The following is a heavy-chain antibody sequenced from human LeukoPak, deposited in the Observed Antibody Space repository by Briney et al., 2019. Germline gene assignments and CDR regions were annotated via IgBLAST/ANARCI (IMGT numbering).Heavy chain of an antibody. V-gene: IGHV1-8*01. CDR1: GYTFTSYD. J-gene: IGHJ5*02. CDR2: MNPNSGNT. Sequence: GASVKVSCKASGYTFTSYDINWVRHATGQGLVWMGWMNPNSGNTGYAQKFQGRVTMTRNTSISTGYMELSSLRSEDTAVYYCALSIAARPYWFDPWGQGTLVTVSS. CDR3: ALSIAARPYWFDP. D-gene: IGHD6-6*01.